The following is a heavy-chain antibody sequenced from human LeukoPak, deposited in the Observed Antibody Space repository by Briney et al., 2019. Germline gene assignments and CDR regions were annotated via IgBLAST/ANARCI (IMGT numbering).Heavy chain of an antibody. Sequence: GASVKVSCKASGYTFTSYDINWVRQAPGQGLEWMGAIIPIHGTTNPAQKFQGRVTITADESTSTAYMELSSLTSEDTAVYYCARGSSSSWYNPFDYWGQGTLVTVSS. V-gene: IGHV1-69*13. CDR3: ARGSSSSWYNPFDY. CDR2: IIPIHGTT. D-gene: IGHD6-13*01. J-gene: IGHJ4*02. CDR1: GYTFTSYD.